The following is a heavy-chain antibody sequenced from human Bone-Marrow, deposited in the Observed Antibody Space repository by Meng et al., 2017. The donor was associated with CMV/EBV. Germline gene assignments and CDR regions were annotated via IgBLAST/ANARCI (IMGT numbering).Heavy chain of an antibody. D-gene: IGHD3-3*01. Sequence: SVQVSCKASGFTFTSSAVQWVRQARGQRLEWIGWIVVGSGKTNYAQKFQERVAITRDMSTSTAYMELSSLRSEVTAVYYCAASSLPQGSGYFPYGMDVWGQGTTVTVSS. CDR3: AASSLPQGSGYFPYGMDV. CDR2: IVVGSGKT. CDR1: GFTFTSSA. J-gene: IGHJ6*02. V-gene: IGHV1-58*01.